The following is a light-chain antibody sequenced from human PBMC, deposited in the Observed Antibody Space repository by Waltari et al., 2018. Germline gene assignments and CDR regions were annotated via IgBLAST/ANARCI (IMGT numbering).Light chain of an antibody. J-gene: IGLJ3*02. CDR2: EDD. V-gene: IGLV6-57*02. CDR3: QSYDGASWV. Sequence: NFMLTQPHSVSESPGKTVKISCTGSSGSIARNYVQWYQPRPGSAPTTGVYEDDQRPSGVPDRFSGSIDSSSNSASLTISGLKTEDEADYYCQSYDGASWVFGGGTRLTVL. CDR1: SGSIARNY.